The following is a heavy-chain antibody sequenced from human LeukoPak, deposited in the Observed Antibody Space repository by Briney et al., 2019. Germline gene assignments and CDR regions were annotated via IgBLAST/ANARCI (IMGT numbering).Heavy chain of an antibody. D-gene: IGHD2-2*01. CDR2: IYTSGST. J-gene: IGHJ5*02. V-gene: IGHV4-4*07. Sequence: PSETLSLTCTVSVGSISDYYWSWIRQPAGKGLEWIGRIYTSGSTNYNPSLKSRVTMSVDTSKNQFSLKLSSVTAADTAVYYCARDLGPGAWNWFDPWGQGTLVTVSS. CDR1: VGSISDYY. CDR3: ARDLGPGAWNWFDP.